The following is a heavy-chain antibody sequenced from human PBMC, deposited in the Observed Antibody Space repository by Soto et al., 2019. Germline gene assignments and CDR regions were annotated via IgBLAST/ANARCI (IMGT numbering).Heavy chain of an antibody. V-gene: IGHV1-69*02. J-gene: IGHJ5*02. CDR3: AARARDITIVRGVTTWFDP. D-gene: IGHD3-10*01. Sequence: QVQLVQSGAEVKKPGSSVKVSCKASGGTFSSYTISWVRQAPGQGLAWMGRIIPILGIAHYAQKFQGRVTITADKSTSTACMELTSLRSEDTAGYYWAARARDITIVRGVTTWFDPWGQGTLVTVSS. CDR1: GGTFSSYT. CDR2: IIPILGIA.